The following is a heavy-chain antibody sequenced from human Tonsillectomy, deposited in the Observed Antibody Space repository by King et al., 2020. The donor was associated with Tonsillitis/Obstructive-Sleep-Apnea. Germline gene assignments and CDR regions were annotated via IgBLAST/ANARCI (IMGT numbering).Heavy chain of an antibody. Sequence: VQLVESGGGVVQPGRSLRLSCAASGFTSSSYSMHWVRQAPGKGLEWVALISFDGRNEYYADSVKGRITISRDNSKNTLYLQMNILGREDTAVYYCARDRSGWPPEYFDYWGQGTLVTVSS. D-gene: IGHD6-19*01. CDR2: ISFDGRNE. CDR3: ARDRSGWPPEYFDY. CDR1: GFTSSSYS. V-gene: IGHV3-30*01. J-gene: IGHJ4*02.